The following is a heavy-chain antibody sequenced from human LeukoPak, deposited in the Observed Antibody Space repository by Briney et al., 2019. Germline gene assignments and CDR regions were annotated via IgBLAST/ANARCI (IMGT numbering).Heavy chain of an antibody. J-gene: IGHJ4*02. CDR2: LYSGGSA. D-gene: IGHD2-8*01. V-gene: IGHV3-66*04. CDR3: ARLFGERDCTNGVCYHFDH. Sequence: PGGSLRLSCAVSGFTFSSYWMHWVRQAPGKGLVWVSVLYSGGSADYADSVKGRFTISRDNSKNTMYLQMNSLRAEDTAVYFYARLFGERDCTNGVCYHFDHWGQGTLVTVSS. CDR1: GFTFSSYW.